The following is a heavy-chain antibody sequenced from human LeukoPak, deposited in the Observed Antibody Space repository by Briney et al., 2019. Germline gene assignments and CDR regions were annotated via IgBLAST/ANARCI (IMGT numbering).Heavy chain of an antibody. CDR1: GFTFSSYS. CDR3: ARAASNYYDSSGYYDY. J-gene: IGHJ4*02. D-gene: IGHD3-22*01. Sequence: GGSLRLSCAASGFTFSSYSMNWVRQAPGKGLEWVSSISSSSSYIYYADSVKGRFTISRDNAKNSLYLQMNSLRAEDTAVYYCARAASNYYDSSGYYDYWGQGTLVTVSS. CDR2: ISSSSSYI. V-gene: IGHV3-21*01.